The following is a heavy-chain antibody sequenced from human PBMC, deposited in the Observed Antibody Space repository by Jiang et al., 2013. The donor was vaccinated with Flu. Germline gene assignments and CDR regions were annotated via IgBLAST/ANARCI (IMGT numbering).Heavy chain of an antibody. CDR3: ARHPPRGGLSGYNSGYAFDI. D-gene: IGHD5-24*01. Sequence: GLVKPSETLSLTCTVSGGSISSYYWSWIRQPPGKGLEWIGYIYYSGSTNYNPSLKSRVTISVDTSKNQFSLKLSSMTAADTAVYYCARHPPRGGLSGYNSGYAFDIWGQGTMVTVSS. CDR2: IYYSGST. J-gene: IGHJ3*02. CDR1: GGSISSYY. V-gene: IGHV4-59*01.